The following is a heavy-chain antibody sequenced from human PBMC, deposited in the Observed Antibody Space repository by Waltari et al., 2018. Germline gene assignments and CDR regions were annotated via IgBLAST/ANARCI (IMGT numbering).Heavy chain of an antibody. CDR1: GGTFSSYA. CDR3: ARALEWLPDYYYYYMDV. Sequence: QVQLVQSGAEVKKPGSSVKVSCKASGGTFSSYAISWVRQAPGQGLEWMGGNSTIFGTANYAQKFQGRVTITADESTSTAYMELSSLRSEDTAVYYCARALEWLPDYYYYYMDVWGKGTTVTISS. J-gene: IGHJ6*03. D-gene: IGHD3-3*01. V-gene: IGHV1-69*12. CDR2: NSTIFGTA.